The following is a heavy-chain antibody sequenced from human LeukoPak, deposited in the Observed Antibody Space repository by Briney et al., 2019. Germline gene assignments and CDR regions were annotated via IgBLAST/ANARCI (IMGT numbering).Heavy chain of an antibody. CDR2: MNPNSGNT. CDR3: ARERDGYNSDYYYYMDV. CDR1: GYTFTSYD. V-gene: IGHV1-8*01. J-gene: IGHJ6*03. D-gene: IGHD5-24*01. Sequence: ASVKVSCKASGYTFTSYDINWVRQATGQGLEWMGWMNPNSGNTGYAQKFQGRVTMTRNTSISTAYMELSSLRSEDTAVYYCARERDGYNSDYYYYMDVWGKGTTVTISS.